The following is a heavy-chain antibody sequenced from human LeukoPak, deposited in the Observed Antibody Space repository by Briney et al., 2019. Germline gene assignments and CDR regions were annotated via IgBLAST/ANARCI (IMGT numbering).Heavy chain of an antibody. V-gene: IGHV5-51*01. CDR3: ARQGCSGGSCYSVLFDY. CDR1: GYSFTSYW. Sequence: GESLKISCKGSGYSFTSYWIGWVRQMPGKGLEWMGIIYPGDSDTRYSPSFQGQVTISADKSISTAYLQWSSLKASDTAMYYCARQGCSGGSCYSVLFDYWGQGTLVTVSS. D-gene: IGHD2-15*01. J-gene: IGHJ4*02. CDR2: IYPGDSDT.